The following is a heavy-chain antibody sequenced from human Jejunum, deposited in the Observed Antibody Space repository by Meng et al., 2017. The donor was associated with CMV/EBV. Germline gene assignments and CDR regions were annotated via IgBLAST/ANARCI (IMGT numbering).Heavy chain of an antibody. J-gene: IGHJ6*02. CDR3: AKDIRYCSGGACTPGNYDYFYGMDV. V-gene: IGHV3-9*01. D-gene: IGHD2-15*01. CDR2: ISWDSGSI. Sequence: VRKAPGKGLEWGSGISWDSGSIGYADSVKGRFTISRDNAKKSLYLQMNNLTAADTAFYYCAKDIRYCSGGACTPGNYDYFYGMDVWGQGTTVTVSS.